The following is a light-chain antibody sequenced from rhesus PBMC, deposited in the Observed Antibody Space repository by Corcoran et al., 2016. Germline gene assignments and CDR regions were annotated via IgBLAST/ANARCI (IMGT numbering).Light chain of an antibody. Sequence: DIQMTQSPSSLSASVGDTVTITCRASQGISSYLNWFQQKPGKPPTLLIYAASSLESGVPSRFSGIGSGTEVTLTISSLQPEDFATYYCLQHNSYPYSFGQGTKVEIK. CDR2: AAS. CDR3: LQHNSYPYS. CDR1: QGISSY. J-gene: IGKJ2*01. V-gene: IGKV1-28*02.